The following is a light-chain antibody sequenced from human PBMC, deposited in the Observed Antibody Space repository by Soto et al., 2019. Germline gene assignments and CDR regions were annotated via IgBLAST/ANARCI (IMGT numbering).Light chain of an antibody. CDR1: QSVSSN. CDR3: QQYNTWPRM. Sequence: IVVTQAPATLSVSPGERATLSSRASQSVSSNWSWYQQKPGQPPRLLLYGASTRATGFPVRFSGSGSGTEFHLTISRLQSEDFAAYYCQQYNTWPRMFGQGTKV. J-gene: IGKJ1*01. CDR2: GAS. V-gene: IGKV3-15*01.